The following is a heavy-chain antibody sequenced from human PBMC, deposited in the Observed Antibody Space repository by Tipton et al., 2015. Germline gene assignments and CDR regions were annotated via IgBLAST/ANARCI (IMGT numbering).Heavy chain of an antibody. CDR3: ARDDYGDYGAYGLDV. CDR2: INSDESST. CDR1: GFTFSSFW. J-gene: IGHJ6*02. V-gene: IGHV3-74*01. D-gene: IGHD4-17*01. Sequence: SLRLSCAASGFTFSSFWMHWVRQAPGKGLVWVSRINSDESSTTYADSVKGRFTISRDNAKNTLYLQMNSLRVEDTAVYYCARDDYGDYGAYGLDVWGQGTTVTVSS.